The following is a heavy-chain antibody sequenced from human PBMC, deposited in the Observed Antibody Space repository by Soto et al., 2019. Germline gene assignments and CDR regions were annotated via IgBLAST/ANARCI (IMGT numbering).Heavy chain of an antibody. CDR1: GGSISSSSYY. CDR2: IYYSGST. J-gene: IGHJ4*02. CDR3: ARSLRFLEWLSPGFYFDY. D-gene: IGHD3-3*01. Sequence: LCGGSISSSSYYWGWIRQPPGKGLEWIGSIYYSGSTYYNPSLKSRVTISVDTSKNQFSLKLSSVTAADTAVYYCARSLRFLEWLSPGFYFDYWGQGTLVTVSS. V-gene: IGHV4-39*01.